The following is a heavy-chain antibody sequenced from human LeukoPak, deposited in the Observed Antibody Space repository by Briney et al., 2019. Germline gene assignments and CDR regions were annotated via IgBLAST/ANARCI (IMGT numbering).Heavy chain of an antibody. CDR1: GFIFDDYA. D-gene: IGHD2-2*02. Sequence: GGSLRLSCAASGFIFDDYAIHWVRQAPGKGLEWVSGISWNSGSIGYADSVEGRFTISRDNAKNSLYLQMNSLRTEDTALYYCARAIGVTCISTSCYSFDYWGQGTLVTVSS. CDR2: ISWNSGSI. J-gene: IGHJ4*02. CDR3: ARAIGVTCISTSCYSFDY. V-gene: IGHV3-9*01.